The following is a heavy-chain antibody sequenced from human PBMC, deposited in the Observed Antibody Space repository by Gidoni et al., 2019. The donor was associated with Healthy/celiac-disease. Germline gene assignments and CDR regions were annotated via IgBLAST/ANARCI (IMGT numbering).Heavy chain of an antibody. V-gene: IGHV4-34*01. CDR3: ARGLVRGAKSYYYYGMDV. J-gene: IGHJ6*02. CDR1: GWAFSGYY. Sequence: QVQLQQWGAGLLKPSETLYLHGAVYGWAFSGYYWSWIRRPPGKGLEWSGEINHSGSTNYNPSLKSRVTISVDTFKNQFSLKLSSVTAADTAVYYCARGLVRGAKSYYYYGMDVWGQGTTVTVSS. CDR2: INHSGST. D-gene: IGHD3-10*01.